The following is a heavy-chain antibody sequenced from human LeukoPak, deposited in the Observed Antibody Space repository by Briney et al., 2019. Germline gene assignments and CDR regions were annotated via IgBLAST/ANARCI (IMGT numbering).Heavy chain of an antibody. CDR2: IWYDGSNK. CDR1: GFTFSSYG. D-gene: IGHD4-17*01. V-gene: IGHV3-33*01. J-gene: IGHJ6*02. Sequence: PGRSLRLSCSASGFTFSSYGMHWVHQAPGKGLEWVAVIWYDGSNKYYADSVKGRFTISRDNSKNTLYLQMNSLRAEDTAVYYCAGDYGEYYYGMDVWGQGTTVTVSS. CDR3: AGDYGEYYYGMDV.